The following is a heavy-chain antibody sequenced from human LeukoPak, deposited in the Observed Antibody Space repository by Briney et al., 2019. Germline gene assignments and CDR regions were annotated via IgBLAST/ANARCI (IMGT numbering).Heavy chain of an antibody. CDR2: IYYSGNT. Sequence: PSETLSLTCTVSGGSISSYYWSWLRQPPGKGLEWIGYIYYSGNTNYNPSLRSRVTMSVDTSKNQFSLKLSSVTAADTAVYYCARDLGYCSSTSCYNWFGPWGQGSLVTVPS. J-gene: IGHJ5*02. CDR3: ARDLGYCSSTSCYNWFGP. D-gene: IGHD2-2*01. CDR1: GGSISSYY. V-gene: IGHV4-59*01.